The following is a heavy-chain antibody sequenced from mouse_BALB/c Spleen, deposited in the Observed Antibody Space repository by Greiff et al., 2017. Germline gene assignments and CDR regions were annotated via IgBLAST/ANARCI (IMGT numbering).Heavy chain of an antibody. CDR3: ARHEEGYDGYFYAMDY. Sequence: QVQLQQSGAELVKPGASVKLSCKASGYTFTEYIIHWVKQRSGQGLEWIGWFYPGSGSIKYNEKFKDKATLTADKSSSTVYMELSRLTSEDSAVYFCARHEEGYDGYFYAMDYWGQGTAVTVSS. D-gene: IGHD2-3*01. CDR2: FYPGSGSI. CDR1: GYTFTEYI. V-gene: IGHV1-62-2*01. J-gene: IGHJ4*01.